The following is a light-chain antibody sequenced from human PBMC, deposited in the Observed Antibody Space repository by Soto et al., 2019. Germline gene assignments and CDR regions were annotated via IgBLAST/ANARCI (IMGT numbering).Light chain of an antibody. CDR2: EVS. V-gene: IGLV2-14*01. J-gene: IGLJ1*01. CDR1: SSDVGGYNY. CDR3: SSYTSSSTYV. Sequence: QSALTQPASVSGSPGQSITISFTGTSSDVGGYNYVSWYQQHPGKAPKLMIYEVSNRPSGVSNSFSGSKSGNTASLTISGLQAEDEADYYCSSYTSSSTYVVGTGTKLTVL.